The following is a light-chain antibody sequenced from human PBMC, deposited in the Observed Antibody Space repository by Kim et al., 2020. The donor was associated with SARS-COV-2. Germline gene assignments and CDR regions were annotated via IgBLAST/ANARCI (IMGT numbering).Light chain of an antibody. CDR1: QSVSSSY. CDR3: QQYGGT. J-gene: IGKJ1*01. CDR2: GVS. Sequence: LSLSPGERATLSCRASQSVSSSYLAWYQQKPGQAPRLLIYGVSSRATGIPDRFSGSGSGTDFTLTISRLEPEDFAVYYCQQYGGTFGQGTKVDIK. V-gene: IGKV3-20*01.